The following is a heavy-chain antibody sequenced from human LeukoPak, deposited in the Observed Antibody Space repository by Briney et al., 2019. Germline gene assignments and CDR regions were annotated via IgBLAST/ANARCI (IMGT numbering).Heavy chain of an antibody. CDR1: GFTFSSYS. V-gene: IGHV3-66*01. J-gene: IGHJ5*02. CDR2: IYSGGST. Sequence: GGSLRLSCAASGFTFSSYSMNWVRQAPGKGLEWVSVIYSGGSTYYADSVKGRFTISRDNSKNTLYLQMNSLRAEDTAVYYCARIQWLDTNWFDPWGQGTLVTVSS. CDR3: ARIQWLDTNWFDP. D-gene: IGHD6-19*01.